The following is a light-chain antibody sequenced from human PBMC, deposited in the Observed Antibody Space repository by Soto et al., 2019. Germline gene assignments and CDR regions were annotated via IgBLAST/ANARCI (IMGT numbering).Light chain of an antibody. J-gene: IGKJ5*01. CDR2: KAS. CDR1: QSISSW. V-gene: IGKV1-5*03. Sequence: DIQMTQSPSTLSASVGDRVTITCRASQSISSWLAWYQQKPGKAPKLLIYKASSLESGFPSRFSGSGSGTEFPLTISSLQPDDFATYYCQQDNSYPITFGQGKRLEIK. CDR3: QQDNSYPIT.